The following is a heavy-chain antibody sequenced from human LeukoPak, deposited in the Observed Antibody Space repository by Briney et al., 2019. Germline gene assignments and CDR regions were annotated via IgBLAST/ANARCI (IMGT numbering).Heavy chain of an antibody. D-gene: IGHD5-18*01. V-gene: IGHV4-31*03. CDR3: ARGGDTAMVLPIDY. Sequence: SETLSLTCTVSGGSISSGGYYWSWIRQHPGKGLEWIGYVYYSGSTYYNPSLKSRVTISVDTSKNQFSLKLSSVTAADTAVYYCARGGDTAMVLPIDYWGQGTLVTVSS. CDR1: GGSISSGGYY. J-gene: IGHJ4*02. CDR2: VYYSGST.